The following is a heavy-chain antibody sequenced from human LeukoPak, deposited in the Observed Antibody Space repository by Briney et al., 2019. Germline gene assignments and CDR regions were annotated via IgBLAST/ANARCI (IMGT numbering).Heavy chain of an antibody. Sequence: SETLSLTXTVSGGSISSSSYYWSWIRQPPGNGLEWITYIYYSGTTSYNPSLKSRVTISVDTSKNQFSLKLTSVTAADTAVYYCASQHWGSNYFDYWGQGALVTVSS. V-gene: IGHV4-61*01. CDR2: IYYSGTT. J-gene: IGHJ4*02. CDR1: GGSISSSSYY. D-gene: IGHD7-27*01. CDR3: ASQHWGSNYFDY.